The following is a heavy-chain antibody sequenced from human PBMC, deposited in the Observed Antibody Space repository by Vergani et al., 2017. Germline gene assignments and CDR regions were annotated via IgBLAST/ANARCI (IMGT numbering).Heavy chain of an antibody. Sequence: QVQLQQWGAGLLKPSETLSLTCAVYGGSFSGYYWSWIRQHPGKGLEWIGEINHSGSTNYNPSLKSRVTISVDTSKNQFSLKLSSVTAADTAVYYCARGAQYCSSTSCYTSPFDYWGQGTLVTVSS. D-gene: IGHD2-2*02. CDR1: GGSFSGYY. CDR2: INHSGST. J-gene: IGHJ4*02. V-gene: IGHV4-34*01. CDR3: ARGAQYCSSTSCYTSPFDY.